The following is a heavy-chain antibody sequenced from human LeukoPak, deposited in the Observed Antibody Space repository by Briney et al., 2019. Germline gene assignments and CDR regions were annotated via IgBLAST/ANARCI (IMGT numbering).Heavy chain of an antibody. CDR1: GGSISSYY. CDR2: IYYSGST. CDR3: ARTAVAVLGGFDP. Sequence: SETLSPTCTVSGGSISSYYWSWIRQPPGKGLEWIGYIYYSGSTNYNPSLKSRVTISVDTSKNQFSLKLSSVTAADTAVYYCARTAVAVLGGFDPWGQGTLVTVSS. D-gene: IGHD6-19*01. V-gene: IGHV4-59*01. J-gene: IGHJ5*02.